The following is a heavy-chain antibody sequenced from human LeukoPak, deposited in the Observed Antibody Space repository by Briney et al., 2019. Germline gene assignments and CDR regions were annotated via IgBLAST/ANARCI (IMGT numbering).Heavy chain of an antibody. CDR2: ISGSSDNT. Sequence: GGSLRLSCAASGFTFTVYAMSWVRQAPGKGLEWVSAISGSSDNTYFADSVKGRFTISRDNSKNTVSLQMNNLRAEDTAVYYCARDGGNSWDYWGQGTLVTVSS. CDR3: ARDGGNSWDY. V-gene: IGHV3-23*01. CDR1: GFTFTVYA. J-gene: IGHJ4*02. D-gene: IGHD6-13*01.